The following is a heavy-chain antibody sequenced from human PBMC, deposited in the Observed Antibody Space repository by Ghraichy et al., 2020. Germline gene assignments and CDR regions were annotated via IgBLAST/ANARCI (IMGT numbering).Heavy chain of an antibody. Sequence: SQTLSLTCAISGDSVSSNSAAWNWIRQSPSRGLEWLGRTYYRSTWYTDYALSVRSRVTINSDTSKNQFSLQLSSVTPEDTAVYYCARGPAAIDYWGQGTLVTVSS. D-gene: IGHD2-2*01. CDR3: ARGPAAIDY. V-gene: IGHV6-1*01. CDR1: GDSVSSNSAA. CDR2: TYYRSTWYT. J-gene: IGHJ4*02.